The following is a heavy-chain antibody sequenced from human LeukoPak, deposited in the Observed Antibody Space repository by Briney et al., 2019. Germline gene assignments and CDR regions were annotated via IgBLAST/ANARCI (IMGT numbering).Heavy chain of an antibody. V-gene: IGHV1-18*01. CDR3: ARDQGGSSYPGPFDY. CDR1: GYTFSRYG. J-gene: IGHJ4*02. Sequence: ASVKVSCKASGYTFSRYGISWVRQAPGQGLEWMGWISAYNGNKNNAQKLQGRVSMTTDTSTSTAYMELRSLRYDDTAVYYCARDQGGSSYPGPFDYWGQGTLVTVSS. CDR2: ISAYNGNK. D-gene: IGHD3-22*01.